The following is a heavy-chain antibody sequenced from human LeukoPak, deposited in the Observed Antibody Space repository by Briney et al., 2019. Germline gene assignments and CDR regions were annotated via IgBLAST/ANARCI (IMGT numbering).Heavy chain of an antibody. CDR1: GGSISSYY. CDR2: IYTIGSP. J-gene: IGHJ5*01. CDR3: ARDSGGEALGSGYYSAQNWFDP. Sequence: SETLSLTSTVAGGSISSYYSSWIRQPAGRGRERIGRIYTIGSPNYNTSLKSRVTMSVGTSKNQCSLKLSSVTAADTAVYYCARDSGGEALGSGYYSAQNWFDPWGQGTLVTVSS. V-gene: IGHV4-4*07. D-gene: IGHD3-3*01.